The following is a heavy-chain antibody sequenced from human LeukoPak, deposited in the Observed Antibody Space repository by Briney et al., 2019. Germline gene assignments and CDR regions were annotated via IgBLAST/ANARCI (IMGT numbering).Heavy chain of an antibody. V-gene: IGHV1-2*02. CDR3: ARVRWELLHSNDY. J-gene: IGHJ4*02. CDR2: INPNSGGT. Sequence: ASVKVSCKASGGTFSSYAISWVRQAPGQGLEWMGWINPNSGGTNYAQKFQGRVTMTRDTSISTAYMELSRLRSDDTAVYYCARVRWELLHSNDYWGQGTLVTVSS. D-gene: IGHD1-26*01. CDR1: GGTFSSYA.